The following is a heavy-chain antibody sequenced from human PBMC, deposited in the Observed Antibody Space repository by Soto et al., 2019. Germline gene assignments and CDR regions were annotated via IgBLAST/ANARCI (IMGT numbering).Heavy chain of an antibody. J-gene: IGHJ5*02. Sequence: HPGGSLRLSCAASGYTFSGSAMHLVRQASGKGLEWVGRIRSKANSYATAYAASVKCRFTISRDDSKNTAYLQMNSLKTADAAVYFCTRVNWDIVSTFVWFDPWGRGPLVTVSS. V-gene: IGHV3-73*01. CDR2: IRSKANSYAT. CDR1: GYTFSGSA. CDR3: TRVNWDIVSTFVWFDP. D-gene: IGHD5-12*01.